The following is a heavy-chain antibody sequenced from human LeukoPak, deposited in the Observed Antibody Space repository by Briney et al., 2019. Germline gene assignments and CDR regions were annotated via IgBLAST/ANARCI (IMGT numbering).Heavy chain of an antibody. D-gene: IGHD1-26*01. CDR1: GFTFSSYA. J-gene: IGHJ4*02. Sequence: GGSLRLSCAASGFTFSSYAMHWVRQAPGKGLEWVAVISYDGSNKYYADSVKGRFTISRDNSKNTLYLQMNSLRAEDTAVYYCARPGIVGATTTLSFDYWGQGTLVTVSS. CDR3: ARPGIVGATTTLSFDY. CDR2: ISYDGSNK. V-gene: IGHV3-30-3*01.